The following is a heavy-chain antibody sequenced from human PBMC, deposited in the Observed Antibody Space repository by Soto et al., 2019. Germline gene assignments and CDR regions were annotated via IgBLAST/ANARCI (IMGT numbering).Heavy chain of an antibody. CDR1: GFTFSSYA. Sequence: EVQLLESGGGLVQPGGSLRLSCAASGFTFSSYAMSWVRQAPGKGLEWVSTISSSGGSTYYADSVKGRFTISRDNSKNALYLQMNGLGAEATAVYYCAKERWEGYGMDGWGQGTTVTVSS. V-gene: IGHV3-23*01. CDR2: ISSSGGST. CDR3: AKERWEGYGMDG. D-gene: IGHD1-26*01. J-gene: IGHJ6*02.